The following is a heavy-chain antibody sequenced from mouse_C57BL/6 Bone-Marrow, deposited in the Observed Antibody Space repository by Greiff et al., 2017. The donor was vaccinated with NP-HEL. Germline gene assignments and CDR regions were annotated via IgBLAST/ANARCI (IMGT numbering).Heavy chain of an antibody. CDR3: ARYSITTVVAHWYFDV. J-gene: IGHJ1*03. D-gene: IGHD1-1*01. V-gene: IGHV14-2*01. CDR1: GFNIKDYY. CDR2: IDPEDGET. Sequence: VHVKQSGAELVKPGASVKLSCTASGFNIKDYYMHWVKQRTEQGLEWIGRIDPEDGETKYAPKFQGKATITADTSSNTAYLQLSSLTSEDTAVYYCARYSITTVVAHWYFDVWGTGTTVTVSS.